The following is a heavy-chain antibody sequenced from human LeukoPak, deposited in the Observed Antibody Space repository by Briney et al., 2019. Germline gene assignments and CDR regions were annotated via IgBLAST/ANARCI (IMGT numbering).Heavy chain of an antibody. Sequence: ASVKVSCKASGYTFTSYDINWVRQATGQGLEWMGWMNPNSGNTGYAQKLQGRVTMTRNTSISTAYMELSSLRSEDTAVYYCAKDDDWGRFNHWGQGTLVTVSS. D-gene: IGHD3-16*01. V-gene: IGHV1-8*01. J-gene: IGHJ1*01. CDR3: AKDDDWGRFNH. CDR2: MNPNSGNT. CDR1: GYTFTSYD.